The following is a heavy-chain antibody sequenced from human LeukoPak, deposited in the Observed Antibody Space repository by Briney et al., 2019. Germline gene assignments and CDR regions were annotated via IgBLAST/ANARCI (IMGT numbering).Heavy chain of an antibody. D-gene: IGHD6-19*01. CDR3: ARDGVGSGWYRVFDS. J-gene: IGHJ4*02. CDR2: INPSDGST. V-gene: IGHV1-46*01. Sequence: ASVKVSCKASGYTFTSYYMHWVRQAPGQGLEWMGIINPSDGSTNYAQRFQGRVTMTRDTSTSTVYMELSSLRSEDTGAYYRARDGVGSGWYRVFDSWGQGTLVTVSS. CDR1: GYTFTSYY.